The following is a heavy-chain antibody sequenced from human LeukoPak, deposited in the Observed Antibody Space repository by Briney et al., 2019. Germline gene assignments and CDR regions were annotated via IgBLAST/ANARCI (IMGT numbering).Heavy chain of an antibody. CDR1: GCTFTSYG. D-gene: IGHD6-13*01. CDR3: SRVVAAARYAGAFDV. V-gene: IGHV1-18*01. CDR2: ISAYNGNT. J-gene: IGHJ3*01. Sequence: ASVKVSCKASGCTFTSYGISWVRQAPGQGLEWMGWISAYNGNTNYPHKPQGRVHMTTNNSPSTAYMEMRSCRSDDKAAYYYSRVVAAARYAGAFDVWGQGTMVTVSS.